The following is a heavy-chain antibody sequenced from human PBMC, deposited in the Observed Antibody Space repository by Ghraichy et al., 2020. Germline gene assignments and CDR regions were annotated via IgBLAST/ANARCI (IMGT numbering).Heavy chain of an antibody. CDR3: AKDGYCTRANCFGSGVDP. Sequence: GESLNISCAASGFTFSTYAMSWVRQAPGKGLEWVSGISGSGDSTYYAESVKGRFTISRDNSKNTLFLQMNSLRAEDTAVYYCAKDGYCTRANCFGSGVDPWGQGTLVTVSS. CDR1: GFTFSTYA. V-gene: IGHV3-23*01. D-gene: IGHD2-8*01. CDR2: ISGSGDST. J-gene: IGHJ5*02.